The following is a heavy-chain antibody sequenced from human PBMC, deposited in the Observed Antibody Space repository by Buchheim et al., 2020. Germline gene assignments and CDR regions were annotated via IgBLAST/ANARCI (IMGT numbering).Heavy chain of an antibody. CDR2: INPSGGST. J-gene: IGHJ1*01. CDR3: ARGFLSPKSYSSSSAEYFQH. D-gene: IGHD6-6*01. CDR1: GYTFTSYY. V-gene: IGHV1-46*01. Sequence: QVQLVQSGAEVKKPGASVKVSCKASGYTFTSYYMHWVRQAPGQGLEWMGIINPSGGSTSYAQKFQGRVTMTRDTSTSTVYMELSSLSSEDTAVYYCARGFLSPKSYSSSSAEYFQHWGQGTL.